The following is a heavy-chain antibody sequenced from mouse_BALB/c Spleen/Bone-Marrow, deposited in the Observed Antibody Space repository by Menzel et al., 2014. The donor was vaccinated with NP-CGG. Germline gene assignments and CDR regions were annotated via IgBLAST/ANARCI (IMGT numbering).Heavy chain of an antibody. J-gene: IGHJ3*01. CDR3: ARSRGYGNYLAWFAY. CDR1: GFNIKDTY. CDR2: IDPANGNT. D-gene: IGHD2-10*02. V-gene: IGHV14-3*02. Sequence: VQLKESGAELVKPGASVKLSCTASGFNIKDTYMHWVKQRPEQGLEWIGRIDPANGNTKYDPKFQGKATITADTSSNTAYLQLSSLTSEDTAVYYCARSRGYGNYLAWFAYWGQGTQVTVSA.